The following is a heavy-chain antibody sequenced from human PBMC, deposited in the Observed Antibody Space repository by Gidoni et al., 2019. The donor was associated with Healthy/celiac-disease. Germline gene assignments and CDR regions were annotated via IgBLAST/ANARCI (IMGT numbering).Heavy chain of an antibody. Sequence: EVQLVESGGGLVQPGGSLRLSCAASGFTFSSYWMSWVRQAPGKGLEWVANIKQDGSEKYYVDSVKGRFTISRDNAKNSLYLQMNSLRAEDTAVYYCARDGSWGKGDAFDIWGQGTMVTVSS. CDR1: GFTFSSYW. V-gene: IGHV3-7*01. J-gene: IGHJ3*02. CDR3: ARDGSWGKGDAFDI. CDR2: IKQDGSEK. D-gene: IGHD1-26*01.